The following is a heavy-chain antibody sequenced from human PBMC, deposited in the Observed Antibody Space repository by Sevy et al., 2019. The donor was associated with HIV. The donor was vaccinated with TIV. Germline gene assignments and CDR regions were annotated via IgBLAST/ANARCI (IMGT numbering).Heavy chain of an antibody. CDR3: VREGLGGYSYSLDY. Sequence: GGSLRLSCAASGFAFSIYWMSWVRQAPGKELESVATMKQDGSEEDYVDSVKGRFTISRDNAKNSLFLQMNSLSAEDTAVYYCVREGLGGYSYSLDYWGHGTLVTVSS. V-gene: IGHV3-7*01. D-gene: IGHD5-18*01. CDR1: GFAFSIYW. J-gene: IGHJ4*01. CDR2: MKQDGSEE.